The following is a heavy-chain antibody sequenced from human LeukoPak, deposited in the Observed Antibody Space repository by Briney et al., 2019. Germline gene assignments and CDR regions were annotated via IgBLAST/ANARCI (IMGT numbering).Heavy chain of an antibody. CDR2: ISSSGSYI. CDR3: ARASEVSSSWYNSFDY. V-gene: IGHV3-21*04. CDR1: RFTFSSYS. Sequence: SGGSLRLSCAASRFTFSSYSMNWVRQAPGKGLEWVSSISSSGSYIYYADSVKGRFTISRDNAKNSLYLQMNSLTAEDTVLYYCARASEVSSSWYNSFDYWGQGTLVTVSS. D-gene: IGHD6-13*01. J-gene: IGHJ4*02.